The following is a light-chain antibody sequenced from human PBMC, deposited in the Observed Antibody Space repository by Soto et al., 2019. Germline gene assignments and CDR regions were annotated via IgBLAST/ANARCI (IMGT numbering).Light chain of an antibody. Sequence: QPVLTQSPSASASLGASVKLTCTLSSGHSSYDIAWHQQQPEKGTRYLMKLYSDGSHSKGDGIPDRFSGSSSGAERYLTVSSVQSEDEADYYCQTWGTGIVVFGGGTKLTVL. CDR2: LYSDGSH. V-gene: IGLV4-69*01. J-gene: IGLJ2*01. CDR3: QTWGTGIVV. CDR1: SGHSSYD.